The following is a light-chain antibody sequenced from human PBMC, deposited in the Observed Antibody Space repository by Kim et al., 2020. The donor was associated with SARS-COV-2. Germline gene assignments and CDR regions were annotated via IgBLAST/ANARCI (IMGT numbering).Light chain of an antibody. Sequence: GQSITISCTGTSSDVGSYNDVSWYQQHPGKAPKLMIYDVRKRPSGVSNRFSGSKSGNTASLTICGLQAEDEADYYCSSYTSSSTLVFGGGTKLTVL. CDR1: SSDVGSYND. V-gene: IGLV2-14*03. CDR3: SSYTSSSTLV. CDR2: DVR. J-gene: IGLJ3*02.